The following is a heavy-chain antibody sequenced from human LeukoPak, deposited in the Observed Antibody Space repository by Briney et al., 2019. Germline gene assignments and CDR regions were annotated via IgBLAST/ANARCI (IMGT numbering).Heavy chain of an antibody. CDR3: ARDLAVGRDFDY. D-gene: IGHD6-19*01. CDR1: GYTFTGYY. Sequence: GASVNVSCKASGYTFTGYYMHWVRQAPGQGLEWMGRINPNSGGTNYAQKFQGRVTMTRDTSISTAYMELSRLRSDDTAVYYCARDLAVGRDFDYWGQGTLVTVSS. V-gene: IGHV1-2*06. J-gene: IGHJ4*02. CDR2: INPNSGGT.